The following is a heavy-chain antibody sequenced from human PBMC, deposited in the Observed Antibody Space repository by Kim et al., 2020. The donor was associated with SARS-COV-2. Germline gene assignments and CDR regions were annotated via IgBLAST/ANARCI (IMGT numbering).Heavy chain of an antibody. Sequence: GGSLRLSCAASGFTFSNAWMSWVRQAPGKGLEWVGRIKSKTDGGTTDYAAPVKGRFTISRDDSKNTLYLQMNSLKTEDTAVYYGTTDLQVVGATGFPNCGQGRLGTVSSGSASAATRSPLVSW. D-gene: IGHD1-26*01. CDR2: IKSKTDGGTT. V-gene: IGHV3-15*01. J-gene: IGHJ5*01. CDR3: TTDLQVVGATGFPNCGQGRLGTVSSGSASAATRSPLVS. CDR1: GFTFSNAW.